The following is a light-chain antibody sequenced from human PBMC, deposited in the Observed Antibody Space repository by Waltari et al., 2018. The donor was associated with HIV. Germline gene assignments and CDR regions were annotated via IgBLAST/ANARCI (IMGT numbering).Light chain of an antibody. V-gene: IGKV3D-20*02. J-gene: IGKJ4*01. CDR2: ATS. Sequence: EIVLTQSPAPLSLSPGERATLSCRASQSISTFYLAWYQQKPGQAPRLLIHATSSRATGIPDRFSGSGSGTDFTLTISSLEPEDFAVYYCQQRSSWVTFGGGTKVQIK. CDR3: QQRSSWVT. CDR1: QSISTFY.